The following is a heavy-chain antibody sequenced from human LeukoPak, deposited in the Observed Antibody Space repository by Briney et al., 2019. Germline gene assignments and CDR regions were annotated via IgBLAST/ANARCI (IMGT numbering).Heavy chain of an antibody. D-gene: IGHD2-21*02. V-gene: IGHV1-69*05. Sequence: ASVKVSCKASGYTFTSYGISWVRQAPGQGLEWMGRIIPIFGTANYAQKFQGRVTITTDESTSTAYMELSSLRSEDTAVYYCAREGVVVTAQIEAFDIWGQGTMVTVSS. CDR1: GYTFTSYG. CDR2: IIPIFGTA. J-gene: IGHJ3*02. CDR3: AREGVVVTAQIEAFDI.